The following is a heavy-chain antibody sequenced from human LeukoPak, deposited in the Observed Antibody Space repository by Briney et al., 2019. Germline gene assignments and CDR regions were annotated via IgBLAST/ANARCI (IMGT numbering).Heavy chain of an antibody. CDR1: GYTFTSYY. Sequence: ASVKVSCKASGYTFTSYYLHWIRQAPGQGFERLGWINPHSGRTKYAQKFQGRVSMTRDKSIDTAHIEVSSLRLDDAAIYYCARFSSTYYYFDSWGPGTLVTVSS. CDR3: ARFSSTYYYFDS. D-gene: IGHD6-13*01. CDR2: INPHSGRT. V-gene: IGHV1-2*02. J-gene: IGHJ4*02.